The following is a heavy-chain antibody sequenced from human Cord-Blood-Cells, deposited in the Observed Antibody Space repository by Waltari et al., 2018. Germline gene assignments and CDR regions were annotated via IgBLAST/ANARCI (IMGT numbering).Heavy chain of an antibody. CDR1: GGSFSRYY. V-gene: IGHV4-34*01. Sequence: QVQLQQWCAGLLKPSETLSLTCAVYGGSFSRYYRSWIRQPPRKGLEWIVEITQSESTNYTPSLKSRVTISVDTSKTQFSLKLSSVTAAATAVYYCASGPAAMASGYYYYGMDVWGQGTTVTVSS. D-gene: IGHD5-18*01. CDR3: ASGPAAMASGYYYYGMDV. J-gene: IGHJ6*02. CDR2: ITQSEST.